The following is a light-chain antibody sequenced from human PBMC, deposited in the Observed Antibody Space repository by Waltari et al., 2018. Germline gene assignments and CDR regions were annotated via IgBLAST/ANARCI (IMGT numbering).Light chain of an antibody. V-gene: IGKV3-20*01. J-gene: IGKJ1*01. CDR1: QSVSRA. CDR3: QHYVRLPAT. CDR2: GAS. Sequence: EIVLTQSPGTLSLSPGERATLSCRASQSVSRALAWYQQKPGQAPRLLIYGASSRATDIPDKFSGSESGTDFSLTISRLEPEDFAVYFCQHYVRLPATFGQGTKVEIK.